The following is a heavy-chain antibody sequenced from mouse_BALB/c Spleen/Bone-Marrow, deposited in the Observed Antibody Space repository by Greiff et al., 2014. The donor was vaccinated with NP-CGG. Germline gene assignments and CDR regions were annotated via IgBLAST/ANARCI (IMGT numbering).Heavy chain of an antibody. CDR2: IHPGSGGA. J-gene: IGHJ3*01. CDR3: TREGLRGAGFAY. Sequence: LQESGAELVRPGASVKLSCKALGYTFTDYEMHWVKQTPVHGLEWIGTIHPGSGGAAYNQKFKGKATLTADKSSSTAYMELSSLTSEDSAVYYCTREGLRGAGFAYRGQGTLVTVSA. D-gene: IGHD2-4*01. CDR1: GYTFTDYE. V-gene: IGHV1-15*01.